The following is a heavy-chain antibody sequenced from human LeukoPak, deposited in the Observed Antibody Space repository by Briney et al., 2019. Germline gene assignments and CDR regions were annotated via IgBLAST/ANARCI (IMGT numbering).Heavy chain of an antibody. J-gene: IGHJ6*02. CDR2: NSGSGGST. CDR1: GFTFSSYW. CDR3: AKDRVVPAAIYLTYYYGMDV. D-gene: IGHD2-2*01. V-gene: IGHV3-23*01. Sequence: GGSLRLSCAASGFTFSSYWMSWVRQAPGQGLEWVSANSGSGGSTYYADSVKGRFTISRDNSKNTLYLQMNSLRAEDTAVYYCAKDRVVPAAIYLTYYYGMDVWGQGTTVTVSS.